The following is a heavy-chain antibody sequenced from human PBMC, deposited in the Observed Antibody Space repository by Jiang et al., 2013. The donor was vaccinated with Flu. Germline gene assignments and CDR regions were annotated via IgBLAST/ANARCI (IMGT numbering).Heavy chain of an antibody. V-gene: IGHV3-7*01. CDR2: IKQDGSEK. CDR3: ARERGSRSMDV. Sequence: RLSCAASGFTFSSYWMTWVRQALGKGLEWVANIKQDGSEKYYVDSVKGRFTISRDNAKNSLYLQMSSLRVEGTAVYYCARERGSRSMDVWGQGTTVTVSS. CDR1: GFTFSSYW. J-gene: IGHJ6*02. D-gene: IGHD5/OR15-5a*01.